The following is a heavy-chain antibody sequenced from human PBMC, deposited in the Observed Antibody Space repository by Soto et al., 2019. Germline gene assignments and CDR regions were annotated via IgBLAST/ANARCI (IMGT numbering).Heavy chain of an antibody. CDR3: ASGPSMGWFDP. D-gene: IGHD3-10*01. CDR1: GGSFSGYY. J-gene: IGHJ5*02. Sequence: QVQLQQWGAGLLKPSETLSLTCAVYGGSFSGYYWSWIRQPPGKGLEWIGEINHSGSTNYNPSLKSRVTISVDTSKNQFSLKLSSVTAADTAVSYCASGPSMGWFDPWGQGTLVTVSS. CDR2: INHSGST. V-gene: IGHV4-34*01.